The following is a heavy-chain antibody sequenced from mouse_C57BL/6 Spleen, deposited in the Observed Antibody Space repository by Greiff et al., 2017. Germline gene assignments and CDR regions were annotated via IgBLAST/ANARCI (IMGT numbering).Heavy chain of an antibody. V-gene: IGHV2-6-1*01. CDR2: IWSAGST. CDR3: ARHGYYGGCRYYAMDY. D-gene: IGHD2-3*01. Sequence: QVQLKESGPGLVAPSQSLSITCTVSGFSFTSYGVHWVRQPPGKGLEWLVVIWSAGSTTYYSALKYSLSISKDNSKSQVFIKMNSLQTDDTAMYYGARHGYYGGCRYYAMDYWGQGTSVTVSS. J-gene: IGHJ4*01. CDR1: GFSFTSYG.